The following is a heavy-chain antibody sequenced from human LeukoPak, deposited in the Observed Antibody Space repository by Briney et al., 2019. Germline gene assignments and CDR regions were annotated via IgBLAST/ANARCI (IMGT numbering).Heavy chain of an antibody. CDR3: AKEDHGTYSTAFDY. Sequence: GGSLRLSCEVSGFTFSNFAMSWVRQAPGKGLEWISAISDSAAKTYYADSVKGRFTTSRDNAKNTVFLHMNSLRAEDTALYYCAKEDHGTYSTAFDYWGQGTLVTVSS. V-gene: IGHV3-23*01. CDR1: GFTFSNFA. CDR2: ISDSAAKT. D-gene: IGHD1-26*01. J-gene: IGHJ4*02.